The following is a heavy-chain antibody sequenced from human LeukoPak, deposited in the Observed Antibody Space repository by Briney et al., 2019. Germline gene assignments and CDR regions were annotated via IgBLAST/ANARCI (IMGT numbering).Heavy chain of an antibody. V-gene: IGHV4-4*07. CDR1: GGSINNYY. Sequence: SETLSLTCTVSGGSINNYYWSWIRQPAGKGLEWIGRIYTRGSTNYNPSLKSRVTMSVDTSKNQFSLKLSSVTAADTAVYYCARGRYCSADICSGGDAFDIWGQGTMVSVST. J-gene: IGHJ3*02. D-gene: IGHD2-15*01. CDR2: IYTRGST. CDR3: ARGRYCSADICSGGDAFDI.